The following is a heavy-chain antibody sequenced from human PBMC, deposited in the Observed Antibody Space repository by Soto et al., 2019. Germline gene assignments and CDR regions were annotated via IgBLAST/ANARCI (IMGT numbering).Heavy chain of an antibody. CDR2: VTANGGST. Sequence: GGSLRLSCAATGFTFSVYAMTWVRQAPGKGLEWVSAVTANGGSTYSADSVKGRFTISRDNSKNTLFLQMNSLRAEDTAVYYCASLGVGDWANYYYYYGMDVWGQGTTVSVSS. V-gene: IGHV3-23*01. CDR3: ASLGVGDWANYYYYYGMDV. J-gene: IGHJ6*02. D-gene: IGHD2-21*02. CDR1: GFTFSVYA.